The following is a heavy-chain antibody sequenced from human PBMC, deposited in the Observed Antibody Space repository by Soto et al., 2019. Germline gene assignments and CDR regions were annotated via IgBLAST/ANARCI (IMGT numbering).Heavy chain of an antibody. D-gene: IGHD1-26*01. J-gene: IGHJ4*02. Sequence: EVQLVESGGGLVQPGRSLRLSYAASGFTFDDYAMHWVRQAPGKGLEWVSGISWNSGSIGYAESVKGRFTISRDNAKNSMYLQMNSLRAEDPALYYCAKGGQLLTEGGGYWGQGTLVTVSS. CDR2: ISWNSGSI. CDR3: AKGGQLLTEGGGY. CDR1: GFTFDDYA. V-gene: IGHV3-9*01.